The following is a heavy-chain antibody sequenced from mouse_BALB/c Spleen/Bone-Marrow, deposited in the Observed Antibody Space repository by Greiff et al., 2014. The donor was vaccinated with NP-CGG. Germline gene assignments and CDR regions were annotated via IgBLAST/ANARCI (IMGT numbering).Heavy chain of an antibody. J-gene: IGHJ4*01. CDR2: IHYSGST. D-gene: IGHD1-2*01. V-gene: IGHV3-1*02. CDR3: AQFITTARDAMDY. CDR1: GYSITSGYS. Sequence: EVKLMESGPDLVKPSQSLSLTCTVTGYSITSGYSWHWIRQFPGNKLECMGYIHYSGSTNYNPSHKSRISITRDTSKNQFFLQLNSVTTEDAATYYCAQFITTARDAMDYWGQGTSVTVSS.